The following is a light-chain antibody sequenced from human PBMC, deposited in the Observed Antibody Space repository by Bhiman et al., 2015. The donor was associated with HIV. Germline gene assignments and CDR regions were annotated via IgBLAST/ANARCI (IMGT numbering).Light chain of an antibody. CDR3: QSYDSSLSAVV. CDR1: SSNIGSNH. V-gene: IGLV1-47*01. CDR2: RNN. J-gene: IGLJ2*01. Sequence: QSVLTQPPSASGTPGQRVTISCSGSSSNIGSNHVYWYQQLPGKTPKLLIYRNNQRPSGVPDRFSGSKSGTSASLAITGLQAEDEADYYCQSYDSSLSAVVFGGGTKLTVL.